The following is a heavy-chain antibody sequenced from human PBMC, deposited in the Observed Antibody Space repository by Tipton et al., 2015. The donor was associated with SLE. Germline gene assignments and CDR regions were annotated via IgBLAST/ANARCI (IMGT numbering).Heavy chain of an antibody. D-gene: IGHD1-26*01. CDR1: GGSISSSSYY. CDR3: ARRWGATYPFDY. CDR2: IYYSGST. V-gene: IGHV4-39*01. Sequence: LRLSCTVSGGSISSSSYYWGWIRQPPGKGLEWIGSIYYSGSTYYNPSLKSRVTISVDTSKNQFSLKLSSVTAADTAVYYCARRWGATYPFDYWGPGTLVTVSS. J-gene: IGHJ4*02.